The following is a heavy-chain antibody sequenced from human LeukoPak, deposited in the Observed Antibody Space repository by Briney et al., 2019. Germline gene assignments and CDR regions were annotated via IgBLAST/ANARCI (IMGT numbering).Heavy chain of an antibody. Sequence: SETLSLTCTVSGASISSYFWSWIRQPPGKGLEYIGYIYHSGSSNYNPSLNYNPSLKSRVTISVDTSKNQFSLKLSSVTAADTAVYYCATRYCSGGSCYWNWFDPWGQGTLVTVSS. CDR1: GASISSYF. J-gene: IGHJ5*02. D-gene: IGHD2-15*01. V-gene: IGHV4-59*12. CDR3: ATRYCSGGSCYWNWFDP. CDR2: IYHSGSSNYNPSL.